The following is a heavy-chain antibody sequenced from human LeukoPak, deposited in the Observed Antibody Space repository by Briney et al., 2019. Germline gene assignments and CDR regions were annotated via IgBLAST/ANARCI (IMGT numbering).Heavy chain of an antibody. D-gene: IGHD2-8*01. J-gene: IGHJ4*02. CDR3: ARDLGKSPPALMAWAY. CDR1: GGSITSYY. V-gene: IGHV4-59*01. Sequence: SETLSLTCTVSGGSITSYYWTWIRQPPGKGLEWIGYIYYSGSTNYNPSLKSRVTMSVDTSKNQFSLKLSSVTAADTTVYYCARDLGKSPPALMAWAYWGQGTLVTVSS. CDR2: IYYSGST.